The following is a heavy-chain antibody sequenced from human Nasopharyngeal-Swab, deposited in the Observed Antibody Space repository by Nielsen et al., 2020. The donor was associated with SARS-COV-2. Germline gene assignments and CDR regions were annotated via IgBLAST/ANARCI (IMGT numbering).Heavy chain of an antibody. Sequence: ASVKVSCKVSGDRLTELSMHWARQAPGKGLQWMGGFDAEDGERIYAQKFQGRVAMTEDRSTGTAYMELSGLRSEDTAIYYCATVIRSIFGVAYGNSAFDYWGQGTLVTVSS. D-gene: IGHD3-3*01. J-gene: IGHJ4*02. V-gene: IGHV1-24*01. CDR2: FDAEDGER. CDR3: ATVIRSIFGVAYGNSAFDY. CDR1: GDRLTELS.